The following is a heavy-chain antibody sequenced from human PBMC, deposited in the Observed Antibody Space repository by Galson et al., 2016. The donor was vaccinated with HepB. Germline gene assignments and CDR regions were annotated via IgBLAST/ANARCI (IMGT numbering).Heavy chain of an antibody. V-gene: IGHV1-2*02. CDR2: INPKSGAT. D-gene: IGHD4-11*01. Sequence: SVKVSCKASGYIFTGYYVHWVRQAPGQGFEWMGWINPKSGATYYAQKFQGRVTLTRDTSIATAYMKLSRLTSDDTAVYYCTRPGRPTVTMTGWFDPWGHGTLVTVSS. CDR3: TRPGRPTVTMTGWFDP. CDR1: GYIFTGYY. J-gene: IGHJ5*02.